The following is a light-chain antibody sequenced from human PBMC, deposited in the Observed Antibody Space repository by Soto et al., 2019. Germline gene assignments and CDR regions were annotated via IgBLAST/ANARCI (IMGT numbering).Light chain of an antibody. CDR2: GAS. Sequence: EIVMTQSPATLSVSPGESATLSCRASHSVSSNLAWYQHKPGQAPRLLIYGASTRAHGIPARFIGSGSGTEFPLTISSLQSEDFAVYYCQQYDNWPPYSFGQGTKLEIK. V-gene: IGKV3-15*01. CDR1: HSVSSN. CDR3: QQYDNWPPYS. J-gene: IGKJ2*01.